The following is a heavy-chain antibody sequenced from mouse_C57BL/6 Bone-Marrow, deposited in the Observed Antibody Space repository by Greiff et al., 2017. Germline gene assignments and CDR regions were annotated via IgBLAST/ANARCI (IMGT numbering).Heavy chain of an antibody. CDR1: GFTFSDYG. V-gene: IGHV5-17*01. CDR2: ISSGSSTI. D-gene: IGHD4-1*01. J-gene: IGHJ2*01. Sequence: EVMLVESGGGLVKPGGSLKLSCAASGFTFSDYGMHWVRQAPEKGLEWVAYISSGSSTIYYADTVKGRFTISRDNAKNTLFLQMTSLRSEDTAMYYCARTGTEYFDYWGQGTTLTVSS. CDR3: ARTGTEYFDY.